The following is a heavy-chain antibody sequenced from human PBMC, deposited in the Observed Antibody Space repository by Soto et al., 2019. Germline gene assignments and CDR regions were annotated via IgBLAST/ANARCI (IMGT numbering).Heavy chain of an antibody. CDR2: ISAYNGNT. J-gene: IGHJ5*02. CDR3: VPGPRIAAAGRWFDP. D-gene: IGHD6-13*01. Sequence: VASVKVSCKASGYTFTSYGISWVRQAPGQGLEWMGWISAYNGNTNYAQKLQGRVTMTTDTSTSTANMELRSLRSDDSAVYYCVPGPRIAAAGRWFDPWGQGTLVTVSS. CDR1: GYTFTSYG. V-gene: IGHV1-18*04.